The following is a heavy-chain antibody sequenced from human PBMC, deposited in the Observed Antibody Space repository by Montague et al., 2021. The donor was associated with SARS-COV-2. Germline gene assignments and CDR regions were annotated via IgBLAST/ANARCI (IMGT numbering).Heavy chain of an antibody. V-gene: IGHV3-48*03. CDR3: ARDGNGYGFDY. D-gene: IGHD5-12*01. Sequence: SLRLSCAASRFTFSSYEMNWVRQAPGKGLEWVSYISSSGSSTYYADSVKGRFTISRDNAKNSLYLQMNNPRAEDTAIYYCARDGNGYGFDYWGQGTLVTVSS. CDR1: RFTFSSYE. CDR2: ISSSGSST. J-gene: IGHJ4*02.